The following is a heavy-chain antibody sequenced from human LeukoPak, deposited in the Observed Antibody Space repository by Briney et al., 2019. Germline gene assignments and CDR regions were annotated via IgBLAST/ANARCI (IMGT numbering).Heavy chain of an antibody. CDR1: GFTLSSSA. D-gene: IGHD1-26*01. CDR3: ARIEWERLGRAFDI. V-gene: IGHV3-23*01. J-gene: IGHJ3*02. Sequence: PGGSLRLSCAASGFTLSSSAMSWVRQAPGKGLEWVSAISNNGGYTYYADSVQGRFTISRDNSKNTLYLQMNSLRAEDMAVYYCARIEWERLGRAFDIWGQGTMVTVSS. CDR2: ISNNGGYT.